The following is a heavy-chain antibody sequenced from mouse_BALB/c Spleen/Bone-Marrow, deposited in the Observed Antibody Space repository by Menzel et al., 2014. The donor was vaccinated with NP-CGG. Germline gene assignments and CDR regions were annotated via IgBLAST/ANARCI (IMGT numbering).Heavy chain of an antibody. CDR3: GRGFTDFDY. CDR2: IDPANGNT. V-gene: IGHV14-3*02. J-gene: IGHJ2*01. CDR1: GFNIKDTY. Sequence: VQLQQSGAEFVNPGASVKLSCTASGFNIKDTYMDWVKQRPEQGLEWIGRIDPANGNTKYDPKFQGKATITADTSSNTAYLQLSSLTSEDTAVYYCGRGFTDFDYWGQGTTLTVSS.